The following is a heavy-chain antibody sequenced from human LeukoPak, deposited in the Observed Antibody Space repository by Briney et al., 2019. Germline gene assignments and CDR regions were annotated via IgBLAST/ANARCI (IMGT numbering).Heavy chain of an antibody. CDR3: ARRPLGYCSSTSCYYFDY. V-gene: IGHV4-34*01. CDR2: INHSGST. Sequence: SESLSLTCAVYGGSFSGYYWSWIRQPPGKGQEWIGEINHSGSTNYNPSLKSRVTISVDTSKNQFSLKLSSVTAADTAVYYCARRPLGYCSSTSCYYFDYWGQGTLVTVSS. D-gene: IGHD2-2*01. J-gene: IGHJ4*02. CDR1: GGSFSGYY.